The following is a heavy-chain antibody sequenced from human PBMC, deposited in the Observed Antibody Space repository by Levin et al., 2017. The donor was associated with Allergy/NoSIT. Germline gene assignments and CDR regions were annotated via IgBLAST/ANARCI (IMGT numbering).Heavy chain of an antibody. CDR2: ITHSGST. CDR3: ANSGRHYGSNTRGDWLPSWFDP. D-gene: IGHD2-2*01. Sequence: GSLRLSCAIYGGSFRGYYWSWIRQPPGKGLEWIGEITHSGSTNYNPSLKSRVTISIDTSKNQFSLKLRSVTAADQAVYYGANSGRHYGSNTRGDWLPSWFDPWGQGALVTVSS. CDR1: GGSFRGYY. J-gene: IGHJ5*02. V-gene: IGHV4-34*01.